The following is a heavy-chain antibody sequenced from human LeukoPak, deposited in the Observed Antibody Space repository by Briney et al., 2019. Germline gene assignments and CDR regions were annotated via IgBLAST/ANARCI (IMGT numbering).Heavy chain of an antibody. CDR2: IYHSGST. V-gene: IGHV4-38-2*01. CDR3: ANSLRYFDWLLSLDY. Sequence: TSETLSLTCAVSGYSISSGYYWGWIRQPPGKGLEWIGSIYHSGSTYYNPSLKSRVTISVDTSKNQFSPKLSSVTAADTAVYYCANSLRYFDWLLSLDYWGQGTLVTVSS. CDR1: GYSISSGYY. D-gene: IGHD3-9*01. J-gene: IGHJ4*02.